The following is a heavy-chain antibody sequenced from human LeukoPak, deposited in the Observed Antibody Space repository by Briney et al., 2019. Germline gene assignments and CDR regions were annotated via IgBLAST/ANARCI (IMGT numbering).Heavy chain of an antibody. V-gene: IGHV4-59*08. CDR1: NDSFSNYY. D-gene: IGHD5-18*01. CDR3: ARVQLWPPSQFDY. J-gene: IGHJ4*02. CDR2: VYYTDKT. Sequence: KPSETLSLTCTVSNDSFSNYYWTWIRQSPGKALEWIGYVYYTDKTHYNPSLKSRVTISVDTSKNQFSLKLSSVTAADTAVYYCARVQLWPPSQFDYWGQGTLVTVSS.